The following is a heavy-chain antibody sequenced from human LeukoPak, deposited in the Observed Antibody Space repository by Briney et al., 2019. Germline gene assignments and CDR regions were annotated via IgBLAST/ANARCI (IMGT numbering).Heavy chain of an antibody. CDR1: GLTFSSYE. D-gene: IGHD6-13*01. CDR2: ISSSSNII. V-gene: IGHV3-48*03. CDR3: ATASGGWYRYYFDS. J-gene: IGHJ4*02. Sequence: GGSLRLSCAASGLTFSSYEMNWVRQAPGKELEWLSYISSSSNIIFYAESVKGRFTISRDNAKNPLYLQMNSLRAEDTAIYYCATASGGWYRYYFDSWGQGTLVTVSS.